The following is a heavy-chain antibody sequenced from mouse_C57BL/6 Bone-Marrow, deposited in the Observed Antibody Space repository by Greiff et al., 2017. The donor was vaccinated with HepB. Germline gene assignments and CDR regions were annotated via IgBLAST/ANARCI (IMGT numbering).Heavy chain of an antibody. V-gene: IGHV1-18*01. CDR3: ARWGFITTVVATPHWYFDV. CDR1: GYTFTDYN. CDR2: INPNNGGT. J-gene: IGHJ1*03. D-gene: IGHD1-1*01. Sequence: EVQLQQSGPELVKPGASVKIPCKASGYTFTDYNMDWVKQSHGKSLEWIGDINPNNGGTIYNQKFKGKATLTVAKSSSTAYMELRSLTSEDTAVYYCARWGFITTVVATPHWYFDVWGTGTTVTVSS.